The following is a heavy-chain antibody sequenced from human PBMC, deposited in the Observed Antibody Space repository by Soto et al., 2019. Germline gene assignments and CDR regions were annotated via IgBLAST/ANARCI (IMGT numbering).Heavy chain of an antibody. CDR1: GFTFSSYG. CDR3: ARDPTLLERLQLSYYFDY. V-gene: IGHV3-33*01. D-gene: IGHD3-3*01. Sequence: QVQLVESGGGVVQPGRSLRLSCAASGFTFSSYGMHWVRQAPGKGLEWVAVIWYDGSNKYYADSVKGRFTISRDNSKNTLYLQMNSLRAEDTAVYYCARDPTLLERLQLSYYFDYWGQGTLVTVSS. CDR2: IWYDGSNK. J-gene: IGHJ4*02.